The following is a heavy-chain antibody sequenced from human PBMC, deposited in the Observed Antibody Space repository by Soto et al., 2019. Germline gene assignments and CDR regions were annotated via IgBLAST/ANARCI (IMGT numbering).Heavy chain of an antibody. V-gene: IGHV3-48*01. CDR1: GLTFRVYA. CDR2: ISTSSSNT. D-gene: IGHD2-2*01. CDR3: ARETSTGNYYMDV. J-gene: IGHJ6*03. Sequence: GGSLRLSCAASGLTFRVYAMGWVRKAPGKGPEWVSYISTSSSNTYYADSVKGRFTISRDNAKNSLSLQMNSLRAADTAVYYCARETSTGNYYMDVWGKGTTVTVS.